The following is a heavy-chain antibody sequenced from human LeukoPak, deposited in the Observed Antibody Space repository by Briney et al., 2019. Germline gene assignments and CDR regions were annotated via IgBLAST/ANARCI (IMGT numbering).Heavy chain of an antibody. J-gene: IGHJ4*02. V-gene: IGHV1-2*04. CDR1: GYTFAGYF. CDR2: INPNSGDT. Sequence: SVKVSCKASGYTFAGYFIHWARQAPGQGLEWMGRINPNSGDTEYAPKFQGLVTMTRDTSISTAYVEVRRLISDDTAVYYCARDLASTSNWEFDFWGQGTLVIVSS. D-gene: IGHD1-26*01. CDR3: ARDLASTSNWEFDF.